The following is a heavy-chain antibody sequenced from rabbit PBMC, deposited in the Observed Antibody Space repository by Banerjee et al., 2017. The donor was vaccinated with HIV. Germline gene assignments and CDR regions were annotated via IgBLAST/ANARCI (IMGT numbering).Heavy chain of an antibody. J-gene: IGHJ4*01. V-gene: IGHV1S45*01. Sequence: QEQLEESGGDLVKPEGSLTLTCKASGFTFSNYWICWVRQAPGKGLEWIGCIYTGSGSTYYASWAKGRFTISKTSSTTVTLQMTSLTAADTAMYFCARDRSGYFNLWGPGTLVTVS. D-gene: IGHD1-1*01. CDR1: GFTFSNYW. CDR3: ARDRSGYFNL. CDR2: IYTGSGST.